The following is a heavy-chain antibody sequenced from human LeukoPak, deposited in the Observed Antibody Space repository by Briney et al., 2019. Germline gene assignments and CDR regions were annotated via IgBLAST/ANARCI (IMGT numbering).Heavy chain of an antibody. CDR2: INSDGSST. V-gene: IGHV3-74*01. D-gene: IGHD3-22*01. CDR1: GFSFSNYW. CDR3: ARDPYYYDSSGYFI. Sequence: QPGGSLRLSCAASGFSFSNYWMHWVRQVPGKGLEWVSRINSDGSSTSYADSVKGRFTISRDNAKNTLYLQMNSLRAEDTAAYYCARDPYYYDSSGYFIWGQGTLVTVSS. J-gene: IGHJ4*02.